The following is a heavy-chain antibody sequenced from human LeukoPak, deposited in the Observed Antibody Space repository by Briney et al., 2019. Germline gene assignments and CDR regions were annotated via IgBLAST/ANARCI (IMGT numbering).Heavy chain of an antibody. CDR3: ARSNVVGARRIFDY. V-gene: IGHV4-4*07. Sequence: PSETLSLTCTVSGGSISSYYWSWIRQPAGKGLEWIGRSYTSGSTNYNPSLKSRVTISVDTSKNQFSLKLSSVTAADTAVYYCARSNVVGARRIFDYWGQGTLVTVSS. CDR1: GGSISSYY. CDR2: SYTSGST. D-gene: IGHD1-26*01. J-gene: IGHJ4*02.